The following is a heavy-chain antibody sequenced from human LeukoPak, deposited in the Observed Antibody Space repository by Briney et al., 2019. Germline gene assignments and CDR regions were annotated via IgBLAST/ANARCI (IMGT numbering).Heavy chain of an antibody. CDR1: GYSFTSYW. CDR2: IYPGDSDT. Sequence: GESLQISCKGSGYSFTSYWIGWVRQMPGKGLEWMGIIYPGDSDTRYSPSFQGQVTISADKSISTAYLQWSSLKASDTAMYYCASPTYYYGSGSYEVVGYWGQGTLVTVSS. V-gene: IGHV5-51*01. J-gene: IGHJ4*02. D-gene: IGHD3-10*01. CDR3: ASPTYYYGSGSYEVVGY.